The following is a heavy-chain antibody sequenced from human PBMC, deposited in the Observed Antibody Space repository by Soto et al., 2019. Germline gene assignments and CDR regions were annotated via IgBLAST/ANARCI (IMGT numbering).Heavy chain of an antibody. V-gene: IGHV3-15*07. J-gene: IGHJ3*02. D-gene: IGHD6-19*01. CDR1: GFTFISAW. CDR2: IKSKADGGAT. Sequence: EVQLVESGGGLVKPGESLRLSCAVSGFTFISAWMNWVRQIPGKGLEWVGRIKSKADGGATDFAAFGKGRFTISRDNAKXSXXLQMNSLRAEDTALYYCAKASRIRGWFPDLDAFDIWGQGTMVTVSS. CDR3: AKASRIRGWFPDLDAFDI.